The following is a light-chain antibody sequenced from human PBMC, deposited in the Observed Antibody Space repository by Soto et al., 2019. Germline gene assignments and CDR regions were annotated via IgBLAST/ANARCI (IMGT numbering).Light chain of an antibody. J-gene: IGLJ1*01. V-gene: IGLV2-23*03. CDR2: EGS. CDR1: SSDVGSYNL. CDR3: CSYAGNRNV. Sequence: QSALTQPASVSGSPGQSITISCTGTSSDVGSYNLVSWYQQYPGKAPKLMIYEGSKRPSGISIRFSGSKSGNTASLTISGLQAEDEADYYCCSYAGNRNVFGTGTKVTVL.